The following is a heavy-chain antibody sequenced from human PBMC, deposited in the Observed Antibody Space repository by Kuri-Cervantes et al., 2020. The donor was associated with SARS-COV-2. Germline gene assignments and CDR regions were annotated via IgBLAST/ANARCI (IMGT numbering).Heavy chain of an antibody. CDR3: ARERIAVAGTGGFDP. V-gene: IGHV4-30-2*01. CDR2: IYHSGST. D-gene: IGHD6-19*01. Sequence: SETLSLTCAVSGGSISSGGYSWSWIRQPPGKGLEWIGYIYHSGSTYYNPSLKSRVTISVDRSKNQFSLKLSSVTAADTAVYYCARERIAVAGTGGFDPWGQGTLVTVSS. CDR1: GGSISSGGYS. J-gene: IGHJ5*02.